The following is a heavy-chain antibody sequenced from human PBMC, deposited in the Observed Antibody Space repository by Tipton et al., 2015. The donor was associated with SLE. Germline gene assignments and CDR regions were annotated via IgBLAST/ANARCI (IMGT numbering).Heavy chain of an antibody. Sequence: TLSLTCTVSGGSISGSYYWGWIRQSPGKGLEWIGSISYTGSTYYNPSLKSRVTISVDMSKNQFSLKLTSVTAADTAVYYCATSPLTPWGQGTLVTVSS. CDR1: GGSISGSYY. D-gene: IGHD2-2*01. V-gene: IGHV4-39*07. CDR2: ISYTGST. J-gene: IGHJ5*02. CDR3: ATSPLTP.